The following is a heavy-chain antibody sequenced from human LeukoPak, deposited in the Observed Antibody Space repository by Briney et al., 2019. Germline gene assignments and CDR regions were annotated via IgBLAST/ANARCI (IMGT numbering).Heavy chain of an antibody. CDR1: GFTFSNAW. D-gene: IGHD3-22*01. J-gene: IGHJ4*02. V-gene: IGHV3-15*01. CDR2: IKSKTDGGTT. Sequence: GGSLRLSCAASGFTFSNAWMSWVRQAPGKGLEWVGRIKSKTDGGTTDYAAPVKGGFTISRDDSKDTLYLQMNSLKTEDTALYYCTKLYLNYYDSSDKWGQGTLVTVSS. CDR3: TKLYLNYYDSSDK.